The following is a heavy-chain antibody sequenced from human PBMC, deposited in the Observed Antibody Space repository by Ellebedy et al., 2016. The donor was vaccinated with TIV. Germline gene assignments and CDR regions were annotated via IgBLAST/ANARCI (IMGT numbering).Heavy chain of an antibody. CDR3: AKTSLYCSSTSCQGFDY. J-gene: IGHJ4*02. Sequence: GGSLRLSXAASGFTFSSYAMSWVRQAPGKGLEWVSAISGSGGSTYYADSVKGRFTISRDNSKNTLYLQMNSLRAEDTAVYYCAKTSLYCSSTSCQGFDYWGQGTLVTVSS. D-gene: IGHD2-2*01. CDR1: GFTFSSYA. V-gene: IGHV3-23*01. CDR2: ISGSGGST.